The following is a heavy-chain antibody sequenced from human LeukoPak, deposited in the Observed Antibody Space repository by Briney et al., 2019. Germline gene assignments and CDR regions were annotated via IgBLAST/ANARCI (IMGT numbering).Heavy chain of an antibody. CDR3: ARGPYSYDSSGAFDI. CDR1: GASISSGSYY. CDR2: IFASGST. J-gene: IGHJ3*02. D-gene: IGHD3-22*01. Sequence: SETLSLTCTVSGASISSGSYYWNWIRQPAGKGLEWIGRIFASGSTNYNPSLKSRVTISLDTSKNQLSLKLSSVTAADTAVYFCARGPYSYDSSGAFDIWGQGTMVTVSS. V-gene: IGHV4-61*02.